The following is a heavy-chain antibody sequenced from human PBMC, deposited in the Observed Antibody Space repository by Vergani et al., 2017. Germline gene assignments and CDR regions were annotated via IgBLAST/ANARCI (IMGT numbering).Heavy chain of an antibody. CDR1: GYSISSGYY. D-gene: IGHD1-14*01. V-gene: IGHV4-38-2*01. J-gene: IGHJ5*02. CDR3: ATDPYNWFDP. CDR2: IYHSGST. Sequence: QVQLQESGPGLVKPSETLSLTCAVSGYSISSGYYWGWIRQPPGKGLEWIGSIYHSGSTNYNPSLKSRVTISVDTSKNQFSLKLSSVTAADTAVYYCATDPYNWFDPGGQGTLVTVSS.